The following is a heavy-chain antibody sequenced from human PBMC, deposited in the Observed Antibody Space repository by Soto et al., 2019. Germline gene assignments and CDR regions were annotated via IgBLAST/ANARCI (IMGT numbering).Heavy chain of an antibody. J-gene: IGHJ4*02. Sequence: VKVSCKASGYSISAYYIHWVRQAPGQGLEWMGWIDPKNGGTVSAQKFQGRLTMTRDTSISTVYMDLSGLTSDDTALYYCGRDDYGIFPYWGQGSLVTVSS. V-gene: IGHV1-2*02. D-gene: IGHD3-10*01. CDR1: GYSISAYY. CDR3: GRDDYGIFPY. CDR2: IDPKNGGT.